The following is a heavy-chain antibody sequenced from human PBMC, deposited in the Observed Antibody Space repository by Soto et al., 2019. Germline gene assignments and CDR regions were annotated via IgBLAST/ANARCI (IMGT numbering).Heavy chain of an antibody. CDR3: AKAEKSSAVAGYFDS. D-gene: IGHD6-19*01. Sequence: AGGSLRLSCAASEFMLSNYAMNWVRQAPGKGLEWVSAISGSGGITYYADSVKGRFTISRDNSKNTLYLQMNSLRAEDTAVYYCAKAEKSSAVAGYFDSWGQGTLVTVSS. J-gene: IGHJ4*02. CDR2: ISGSGGIT. V-gene: IGHV3-23*01. CDR1: EFMLSNYA.